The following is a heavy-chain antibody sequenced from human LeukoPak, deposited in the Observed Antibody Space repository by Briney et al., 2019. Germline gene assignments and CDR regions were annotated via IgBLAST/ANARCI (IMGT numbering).Heavy chain of an antibody. D-gene: IGHD7-27*01. CDR2: INHSGST. V-gene: IGHV4-34*01. CDR3: ARLQRWGNWFDP. Sequence: SETLSLTCAVYGGSFSGYYWSWIRQPPGKGLEWIGEINHSGSTNYNPSLKSRVTISVDTSKNQFSLKLSSVTAAGTAVYYCARLQRWGNWFDPWGQGTLVTVSS. CDR1: GGSFSGYY. J-gene: IGHJ5*02.